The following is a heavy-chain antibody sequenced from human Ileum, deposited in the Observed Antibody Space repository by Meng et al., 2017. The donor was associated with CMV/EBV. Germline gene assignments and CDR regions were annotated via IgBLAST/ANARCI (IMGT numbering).Heavy chain of an antibody. CDR3: AREMGAHDY. CDR1: GDSVSSNIAA. V-gene: IGHV6-1*01. CDR2: TYYRSKWYD. Sequence: QDQLQQVGPGLVRPPQTLSLTCAISGDSVSSNIAAWSWIRQSPSRGLEWLGRTYYRSKWYDDYAVSVKSRVTITPDTSKNQFSLHLNSVSPEDTAIYFCAREMGAHDYWGQGTLVTVSS. D-gene: IGHD4/OR15-4a*01. J-gene: IGHJ4*02.